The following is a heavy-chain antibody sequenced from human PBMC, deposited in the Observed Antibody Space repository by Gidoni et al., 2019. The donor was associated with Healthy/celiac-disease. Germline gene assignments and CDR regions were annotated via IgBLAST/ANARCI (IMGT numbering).Heavy chain of an antibody. D-gene: IGHD6-19*01. J-gene: IGHJ3*02. CDR2: ISGSGGST. Sequence: EVQLLVSRGGLVQPGGSLRLSCAASGFTFSSSAMSWFRHAPGKGLEWVSAISGSGGSTYYADAVKGRYTISRDNSKNTLYLQMNSLRAEDTAVYYCAKDQVVGAVGAFDIWGQGTMVTVSS. V-gene: IGHV3-23*01. CDR1: GFTFSSSA. CDR3: AKDQVVGAVGAFDI.